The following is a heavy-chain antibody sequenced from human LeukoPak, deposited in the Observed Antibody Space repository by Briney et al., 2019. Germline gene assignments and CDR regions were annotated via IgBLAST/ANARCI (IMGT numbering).Heavy chain of an antibody. CDR1: GFTFSSYG. J-gene: IGHJ4*02. V-gene: IGHV3-30*02. CDR2: IRYDGSNK. D-gene: IGHD5-18*01. Sequence: GGSLRLSCAASGFTFSSYGMHWVRQAPGKGLEGVAFIRYDGSNKYYADSVKGRFTISRDNSKNTLYLQMNSLRAEDTAVYYCAKEGGYSYGYGTAHHLDYWGQGTLVTVSS. CDR3: AKEGGYSYGYGTAHHLDY.